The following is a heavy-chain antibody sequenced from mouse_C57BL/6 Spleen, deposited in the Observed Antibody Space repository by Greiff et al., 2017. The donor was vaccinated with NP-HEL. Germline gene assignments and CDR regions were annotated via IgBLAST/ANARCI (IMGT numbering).Heavy chain of an antibody. CDR1: GYTFTSYW. J-gene: IGHJ2*01. CDR3: ARRYYGSRDPGDY. Sequence: QLQQPGAELVKPGASVKLSCKASGYTFTSYWMQWVKQRPGQGLEWIGEIDPSDSYTNYNQKFKGKATLTVDTSSSTAYMQLSSLTSEDSAVYYCARRYYGSRDPGDYWGQGTTLTVSS. D-gene: IGHD1-1*01. V-gene: IGHV1-50*01. CDR2: IDPSDSYT.